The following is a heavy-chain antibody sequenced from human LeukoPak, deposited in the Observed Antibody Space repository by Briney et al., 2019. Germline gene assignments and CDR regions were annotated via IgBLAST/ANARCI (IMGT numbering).Heavy chain of an antibody. V-gene: IGHV3-48*01. CDR3: ARVRTYYYDSSGYYSDH. J-gene: IGHJ5*02. CDR2: ISSSSSTI. Sequence: PGGSLRLSCAASGFTFSSYSMNWVRQAPGKGLEWVSYISSSSSTIYYADSVKGRFTISRDNAKNSLYLQMNSLRAEDTAVYYCARVRTYYYDSSGYYSDHWGQGTLVTVSS. D-gene: IGHD3-22*01. CDR1: GFTFSSYS.